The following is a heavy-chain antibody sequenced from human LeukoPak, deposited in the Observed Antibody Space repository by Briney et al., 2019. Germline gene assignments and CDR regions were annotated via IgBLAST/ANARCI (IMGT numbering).Heavy chain of an antibody. CDR3: VIGGSDSSDPSDI. Sequence: PGGSLRLSCAVCGFTFSSYAMHWVRQAPGKGLEWVAVISYDGSNKYYADSVKGRFTISRDNSKNTLYLQMNSLRAEDTAVYFCVIGGSDSSDPSDIWGQGTMVTVSS. CDR1: GFTFSSYA. CDR2: ISYDGSNK. D-gene: IGHD1-26*01. J-gene: IGHJ3*02. V-gene: IGHV3-30-3*01.